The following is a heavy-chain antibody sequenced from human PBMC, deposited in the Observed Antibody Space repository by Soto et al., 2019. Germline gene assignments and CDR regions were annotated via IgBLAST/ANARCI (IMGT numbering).Heavy chain of an antibody. D-gene: IGHD5-12*01. J-gene: IGHJ6*02. CDR2: ISSSGTTI. Sequence: PGGSLRLSCAASGFTLSSYGMNWVRQAPGKGLEWVSYISSSGTTIYYAGSVEGRFTISRDSAKNSLYLQMNSLRADDTAVYYCARYIAGRRNGLDVWGQGTTVTVSS. V-gene: IGHV3-48*03. CDR3: ARYIAGRRNGLDV. CDR1: GFTLSSYG.